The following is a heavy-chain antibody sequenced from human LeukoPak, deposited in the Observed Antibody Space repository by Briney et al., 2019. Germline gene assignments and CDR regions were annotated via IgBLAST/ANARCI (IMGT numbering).Heavy chain of an antibody. CDR2: ISGSGGST. D-gene: IGHD3-22*01. J-gene: IGHJ4*02. CDR1: GFTVGDNH. V-gene: IGHV3-23*01. CDR3: AKNDYYYDSSGYYDY. Sequence: GGSLRLSCLASGFTVGDNHMSWVRQAPGKGLEWVSAISGSGGSTYYADSVKGRFTISRDNSKNTLYLQMNSLRAEDTAVYYCAKNDYYYDSSGYYDYWGQGTLVTVSS.